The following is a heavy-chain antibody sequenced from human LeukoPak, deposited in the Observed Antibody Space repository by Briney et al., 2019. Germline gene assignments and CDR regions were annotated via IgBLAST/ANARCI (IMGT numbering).Heavy chain of an antibody. Sequence: SETLSLTCAVSGGSISSSNWWSWVRQPPGKGLEWIGEIYHSGSTNYNPSLKSRVTISVDKSKNQFSLKLSSVTAADTAVYYCARGSYDFWSGYSLHYYYYYMDVWGRGTTVTISS. J-gene: IGHJ6*03. CDR1: GGSISSSNW. D-gene: IGHD3-3*01. CDR2: IYHSGST. CDR3: ARGSYDFWSGYSLHYYYYYMDV. V-gene: IGHV4-4*02.